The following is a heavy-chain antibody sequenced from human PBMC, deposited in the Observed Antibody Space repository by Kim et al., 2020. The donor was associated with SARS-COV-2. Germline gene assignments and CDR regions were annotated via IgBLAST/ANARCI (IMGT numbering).Heavy chain of an antibody. Sequence: GNPGYAQKFQGRVTMTRNTSISTAYMERSSLRSEDTAVYYCARGGLDFDYWGQGTLVTVSS. V-gene: IGHV1-8*01. CDR2: GNP. D-gene: IGHD5-12*01. J-gene: IGHJ4*02. CDR3: ARGGLDFDY.